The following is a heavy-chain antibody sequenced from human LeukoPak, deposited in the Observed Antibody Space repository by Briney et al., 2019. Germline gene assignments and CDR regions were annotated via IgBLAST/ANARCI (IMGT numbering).Heavy chain of an antibody. Sequence: KPGGSLRLSCAVSGITLSNYGMNWVRQAPGKGLEWVSSISSSSSYIYYADSVKGRFTISRDNAKNSLYLQMSSLRAEDTAVYYCARGLIFNDNWFDPWGQGTLVTVSS. CDR2: ISSSSSYI. CDR3: ARGLIFNDNWFDP. CDR1: GITLSNYG. J-gene: IGHJ5*02. D-gene: IGHD2-8*01. V-gene: IGHV3-21*01.